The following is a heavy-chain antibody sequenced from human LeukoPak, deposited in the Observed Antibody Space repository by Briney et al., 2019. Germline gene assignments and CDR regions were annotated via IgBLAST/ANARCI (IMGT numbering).Heavy chain of an antibody. V-gene: IGHV4-59*01. Sequence: SETLSLTCTVTGGSISSYYWRWIRQPPGKGLEWIGYIPYSGSTHYNPSLKSRVTISVDTFKNQVSLKLRSVTAADTAVYYCASTTEGYAGGPGYSYYYYMDVWGKGTTVTISS. CDR2: IPYSGST. CDR1: GGSISSYY. CDR3: ASTTEGYAGGPGYSYYYYMDV. J-gene: IGHJ6*03. D-gene: IGHD5-12*01.